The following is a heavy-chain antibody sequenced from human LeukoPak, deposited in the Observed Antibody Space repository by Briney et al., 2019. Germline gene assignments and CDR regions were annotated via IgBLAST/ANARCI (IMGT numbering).Heavy chain of an antibody. CDR1: GFTFSSYW. J-gene: IGHJ4*02. Sequence: PGGSLRLSCAASGFTFSSYWMSWVRQAPGKGLEWVANIKDDGSEKYYVDSVKGRFTISRDDAKNSLYLQMNSLRAEGTAVYYCARARDSSWDYWGQGTLVTVSS. CDR2: IKDDGSEK. CDR3: ARARDSSWDY. V-gene: IGHV3-7*03. D-gene: IGHD6-13*01.